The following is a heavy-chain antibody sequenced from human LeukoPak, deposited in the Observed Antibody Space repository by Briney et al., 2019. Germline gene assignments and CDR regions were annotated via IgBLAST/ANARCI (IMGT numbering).Heavy chain of an antibody. CDR1: GFRFSNSA. Sequence: GGPLRLPCAASGFRFSNSAMHWVRQAPGKGLEWVAVISFDGTNKYYADSVKGRFTISRDNSKCTLYVQMNSLRGDDTGVYYCASGSSVDCSRTSCPPTDYWGQGTLVTVSS. CDR2: ISFDGTNK. J-gene: IGHJ4*02. V-gene: IGHV3-30-3*01. D-gene: IGHD2-2*01. CDR3: ASGSSVDCSRTSCPPTDY.